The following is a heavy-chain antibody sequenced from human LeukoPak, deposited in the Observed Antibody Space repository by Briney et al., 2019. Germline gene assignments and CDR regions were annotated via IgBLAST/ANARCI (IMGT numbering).Heavy chain of an antibody. D-gene: IGHD2-2*01. CDR1: GFTFSSYS. CDR3: AKGGGYQLPYYFDY. J-gene: IGHJ4*02. Sequence: GGSLRLSCAASGFTFSSYSMHWVRQAPGKGLEWVSGINCNSGSIGYADSVKGRFTISRDNAKNSLYLQMNSLRAEDMALYYCAKGGGYQLPYYFDYWGQGTLVTVSS. CDR2: INCNSGSI. V-gene: IGHV3-9*03.